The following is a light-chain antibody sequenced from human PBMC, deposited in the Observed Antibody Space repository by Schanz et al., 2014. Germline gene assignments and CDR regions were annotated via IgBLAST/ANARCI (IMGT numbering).Light chain of an antibody. Sequence: QSALTQPASVSGSPGQSITISCTGTSSDVGSYNLVSWYQQHPGQAPKLVIYEVTKRPSGVPDRFSGSKSGNTASLTVSGLQAEDEADYYCSSYAGNNDFGVFGGGTKLTVL. V-gene: IGLV2-8*01. CDR2: EVT. CDR3: SSYAGNNDFGV. J-gene: IGLJ2*01. CDR1: SSDVGSYNL.